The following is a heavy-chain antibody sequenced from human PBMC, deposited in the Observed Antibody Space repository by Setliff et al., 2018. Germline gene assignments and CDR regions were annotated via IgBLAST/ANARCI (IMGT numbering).Heavy chain of an antibody. J-gene: IGHJ6*03. V-gene: IGHV4-31*03. CDR3: ARVGGYSYGFGYYYMDV. CDR2: IYYSGST. Sequence: LSLTCTVSGGSISSGGYYWSWIRQHPGKGLEWIGYIYYSGSTYYNPSLKSRVTISVDTSKNQFSLKLSSVTAADTAVYYCARVGGYSYGFGYYYMDVWGKGTTVTVSS. CDR1: GGSISSGGYY. D-gene: IGHD5-18*01.